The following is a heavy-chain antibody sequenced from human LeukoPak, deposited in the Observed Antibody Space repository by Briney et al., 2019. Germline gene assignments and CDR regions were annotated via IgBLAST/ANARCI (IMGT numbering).Heavy chain of an antibody. V-gene: IGHV1-69*13. J-gene: IGHJ5*02. Sequence: ASVKVSCKASGYTFTSYDINWVRQAPGQGLEWMGGIIPIFGTANYAQKFQGRVTITADESTSTAYMELSSLRSEDTAVYYCARDVRTSEKIFGVPTNWFDPWGQGTLVTVSS. CDR2: IIPIFGTA. D-gene: IGHD3-3*01. CDR3: ARDVRTSEKIFGVPTNWFDP. CDR1: GYTFTSYD.